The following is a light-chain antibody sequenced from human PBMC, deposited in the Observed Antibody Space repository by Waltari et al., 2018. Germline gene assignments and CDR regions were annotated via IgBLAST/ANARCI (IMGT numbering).Light chain of an antibody. CDR2: RAS. Sequence: DIVMTQSPDSLAVSLGERATINCKSSQSVLYSSNNKDYLAWHQQKPGHPPKLLIYRASTRESGVPDRFSGSGSGTDFTLTISSLQAEDVAVYYCQQYHTTPYTFGQGTKLEIK. V-gene: IGKV4-1*01. CDR1: QSVLYSSNNKDY. CDR3: QQYHTTPYT. J-gene: IGKJ2*01.